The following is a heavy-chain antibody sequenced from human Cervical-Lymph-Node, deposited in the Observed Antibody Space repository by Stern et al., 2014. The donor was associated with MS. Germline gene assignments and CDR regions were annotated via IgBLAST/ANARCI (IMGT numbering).Heavy chain of an antibody. J-gene: IGHJ5*01. CDR2: ISPYNGNT. V-gene: IGHV1-18*01. CDR1: GYSFSMYG. Sequence: VQLVESGAEVKRPGASVKVSCKPSGYSFSMYGINWVRQAPGQGLEWMGWISPYNGNTDYAQKVEGRVTLTTDTSTSTAYMELRGLRSDDTAVYYCARPYYYESSGYYDSWGQGTLVTVSS. D-gene: IGHD3-22*01. CDR3: ARPYYYESSGYYDS.